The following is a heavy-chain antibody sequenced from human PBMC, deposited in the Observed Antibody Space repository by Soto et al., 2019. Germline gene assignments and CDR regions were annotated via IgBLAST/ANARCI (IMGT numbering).Heavy chain of an antibody. CDR3: ARAVVPAAQTWFDP. V-gene: IGHV1-3*01. CDR2: IHAGNGNT. CDR1: GYTFISYA. Sequence: ASVKVSCKASGYTFISYAIHWVRQAPGQRLEWMGWIHAGNGNTKYSQNFQDRVTITRDTSASSVYMELSSLRSEDTAVYYCARAVVPAAQTWFDPWGQGTLVTVSS. J-gene: IGHJ5*02. D-gene: IGHD2-2*01.